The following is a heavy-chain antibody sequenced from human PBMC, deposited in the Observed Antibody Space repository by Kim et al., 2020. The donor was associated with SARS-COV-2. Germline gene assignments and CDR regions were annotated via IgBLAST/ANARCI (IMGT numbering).Heavy chain of an antibody. Sequence: SETLSLTCTVSGGSISSSSYYWGWIRQPPGKGLEWIGSIYYSGSTYYNPSLKSRVTISVDTSKNQFSLKLSSVTAADTAVYYCARRRAYGSGSYYFDYWG. J-gene: IGHJ4*01. D-gene: IGHD3-10*01. CDR1: GGSISSSSYY. CDR3: ARRRAYGSGSYYFDY. CDR2: IYYSGST. V-gene: IGHV4-39*01.